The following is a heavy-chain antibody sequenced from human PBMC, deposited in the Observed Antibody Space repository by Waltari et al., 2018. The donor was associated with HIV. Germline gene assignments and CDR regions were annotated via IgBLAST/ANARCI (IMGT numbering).Heavy chain of an antibody. Sequence: QVQLQESGPGLVKPSQTLSLTCTVSGGSISSGSYYWSWNRQPAGKGLEWIGRIYISGSTNYNPALTVRVTMSVDTSKNHFSRKLSSVTAADTAVYYCARGVPAATDWFDPWGQGTLVTVSS. CDR2: IYISGST. D-gene: IGHD2-2*01. CDR3: ARGVPAATDWFDP. V-gene: IGHV4-61*02. CDR1: GGSISSGSYY. J-gene: IGHJ5*02.